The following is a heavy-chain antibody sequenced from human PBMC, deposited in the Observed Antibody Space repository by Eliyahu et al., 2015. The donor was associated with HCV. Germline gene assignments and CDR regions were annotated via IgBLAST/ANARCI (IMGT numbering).Heavy chain of an antibody. J-gene: IGHJ4*02. Sequence: EVQVVESGGGLVKPGGSLXLSCVASGFTFSSYSINWVRQTPGKGLEWVSXISSTSTFIHYADSVKGRXTISRDNAKNSSFLQMDSLRAEDTAIYYXARDKLYYFDYWGQGTPVTVSS. V-gene: IGHV3-21*01. CDR1: GFTFSSYS. CDR3: ARDKLYYFDY. CDR2: ISSTSTFI. D-gene: IGHD4-23*01.